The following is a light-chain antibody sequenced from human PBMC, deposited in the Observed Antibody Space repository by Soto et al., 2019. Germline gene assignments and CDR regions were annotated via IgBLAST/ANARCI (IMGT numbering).Light chain of an antibody. V-gene: IGKV1-39*01. Sequence: DIQMTQSPSSLSASVGDTVTISCRASQNIDMYLNWYQQKPGKAPRVLISGASSLQSGVPSRFSGSGSGTDFTLTIRSLQPEDFATYYCQQSYSTPPTFGQGTKVDIK. J-gene: IGKJ1*01. CDR2: GAS. CDR3: QQSYSTPPT. CDR1: QNIDMY.